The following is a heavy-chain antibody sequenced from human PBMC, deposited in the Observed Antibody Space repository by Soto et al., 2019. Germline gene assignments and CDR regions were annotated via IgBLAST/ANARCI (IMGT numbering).Heavy chain of an antibody. V-gene: IGHV4-59*01. Sequence: SETLSLTYAVYGGSFSGYYWSWIRQPPGKGLEWIGYIYYSGSTNYNPSLKSRVTISVDTSKNQFSLKLSSVTAADTAVYYCARVWGGAFDIWGQGAMVTVSS. CDR3: ARVWGGAFDI. CDR2: IYYSGST. J-gene: IGHJ3*02. CDR1: GGSFSGYY. D-gene: IGHD3-10*01.